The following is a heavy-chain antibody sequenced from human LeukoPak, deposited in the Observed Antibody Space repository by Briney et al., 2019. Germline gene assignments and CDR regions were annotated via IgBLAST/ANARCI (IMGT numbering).Heavy chain of an antibody. CDR3: GRAF. CDR1: GFTFSDCD. CDR2: ISYRSSHI. V-gene: IGHV3-21*06. Sequence: GGSLRLSCTASGFTFSDCDMNWFRQAPGKGLEWVASISYRSSHIYYADSAKGRFTTSRDNAKNSLYLQMNNLRAEDTAVYYCGRAFWGQGTLVTVSS. J-gene: IGHJ4*02.